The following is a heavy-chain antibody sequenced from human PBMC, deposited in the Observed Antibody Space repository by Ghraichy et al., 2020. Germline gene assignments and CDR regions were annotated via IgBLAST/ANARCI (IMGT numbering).Heavy chain of an antibody. J-gene: IGHJ6*02. CDR1: GFTFSSYS. V-gene: IGHV3-21*01. CDR3: ARIKASTHGMDV. CDR2: ISSSSSYI. Sequence: GESLNISCAASGFTFSSYSMNWVRQAPGKGLEWVSSISSSSSYIYYADSVKGRFTISRDNAKNSLYLQMNSLRAEDTDVYYCARIKASTHGMDVWGQGTTVTVSS. D-gene: IGHD6-6*01.